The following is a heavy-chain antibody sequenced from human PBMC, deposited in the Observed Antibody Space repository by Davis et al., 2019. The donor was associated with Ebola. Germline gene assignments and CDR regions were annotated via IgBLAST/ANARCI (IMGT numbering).Heavy chain of an antibody. CDR2: IYYSGTT. D-gene: IGHD6-6*01. J-gene: IGHJ4*02. V-gene: IGHV4-39*01. CDR1: GGSISSSYYY. Sequence: SETLSLTCTVSGGSISSSYYYWGWIRQPPGKGLEWIGTIYYSGTTYYNPSLKSRVTISVDTSKNQFSLKLSSVTAADTAVYYCARSRAAARPMVGYWGQGTLVTVSS. CDR3: ARSRAAARPMVGY.